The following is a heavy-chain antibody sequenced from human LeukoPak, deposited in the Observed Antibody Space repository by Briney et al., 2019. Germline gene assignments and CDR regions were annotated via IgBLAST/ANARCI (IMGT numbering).Heavy chain of an antibody. CDR1: GFTFSSYA. Sequence: PGGSLRLSCSASGFTFSSYAMHWVRQAPGKGLEYVSTISSNGGSTYYADSVKGRFTISRDNSKNTLYLQMSSLRAEDTAVYYCVKGRRIVPAASKDYFDYWGQGTLVTVSS. J-gene: IGHJ4*02. D-gene: IGHD2-2*01. CDR3: VKGRRIVPAASKDYFDY. CDR2: ISSNGGST. V-gene: IGHV3-64D*06.